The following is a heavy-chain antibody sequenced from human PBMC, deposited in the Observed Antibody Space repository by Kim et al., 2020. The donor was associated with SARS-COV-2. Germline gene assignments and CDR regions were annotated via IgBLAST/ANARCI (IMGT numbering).Heavy chain of an antibody. D-gene: IGHD3-22*01. J-gene: IGHJ4*02. CDR3: AKDTSITMIVVVTPFDY. Sequence: VKGRFTISRDNSKNTLYLQMNSLRAEDTAVYYCAKDTSITMIVVVTPFDYWGQGTLVTVSS. V-gene: IGHV3-23*01.